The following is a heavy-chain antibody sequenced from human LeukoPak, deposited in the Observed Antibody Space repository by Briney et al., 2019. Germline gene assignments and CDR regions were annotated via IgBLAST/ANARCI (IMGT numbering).Heavy chain of an antibody. Sequence: SETLSLTCTVSGDSIGTYYWSWIRRPPGKGLEWVGHVYYAGITDYNPSLQSRVTISVDPSRNQLSLKLNSVTTADTAVYYCARQGYKSGWYPTFDFWGPGTQVIVSS. J-gene: IGHJ4*02. CDR2: VYYAGIT. CDR1: GDSIGTYY. CDR3: ARQGYKSGWYPTFDF. V-gene: IGHV4-59*01. D-gene: IGHD6-19*01.